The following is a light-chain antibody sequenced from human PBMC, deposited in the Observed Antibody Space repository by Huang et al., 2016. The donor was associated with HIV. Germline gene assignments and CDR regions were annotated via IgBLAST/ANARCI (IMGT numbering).Light chain of an antibody. J-gene: IGKJ1*01. Sequence: EIVLTQSPATLSWSPGERATLSCRASQSVSSYLAWYQQKPGQAPRLLIYDASSRATGIPARVSGSGSGTDFTLTISSLEPEDFAVYYCQQRSNWPRTFGQGTKVEIK. V-gene: IGKV3-11*01. CDR1: QSVSSY. CDR2: DAS. CDR3: QQRSNWPRT.